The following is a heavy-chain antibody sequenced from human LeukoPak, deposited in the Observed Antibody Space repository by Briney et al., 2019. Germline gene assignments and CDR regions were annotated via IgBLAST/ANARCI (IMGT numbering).Heavy chain of an antibody. CDR1: GGSFSGYY. CDR3: ARSRLLWFRELLDY. V-gene: IGHV4-34*01. CDR2: INHSGST. D-gene: IGHD3-10*01. Sequence: SETLSLTCAVYGGSFSGYYWSWIRQPPGKGLEWIGEINHSGSTNYNPSLKSRVTISVDTSKNQFSLKLSSVTAADTAVYYCARSRLLWFRELLDYWGQGNLVTVSS. J-gene: IGHJ4*02.